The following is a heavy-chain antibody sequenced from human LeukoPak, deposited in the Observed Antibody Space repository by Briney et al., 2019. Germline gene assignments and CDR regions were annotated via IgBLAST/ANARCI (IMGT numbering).Heavy chain of an antibody. D-gene: IGHD3-22*01. J-gene: IGHJ3*02. V-gene: IGHV4-59*08. Sequence: SETLSLTRIVSGGSLSSYYWSWLRQPPGKGLEGIGYIYYSGSTNYNPSLKSRVTISVDTCKNQFSLKLSSVTAADTAVYYCARGSAPYYYDRDIWGQETMVTVSS. CDR3: ARGSAPYYYDRDI. CDR1: GGSLSSYY. CDR2: IYYSGST.